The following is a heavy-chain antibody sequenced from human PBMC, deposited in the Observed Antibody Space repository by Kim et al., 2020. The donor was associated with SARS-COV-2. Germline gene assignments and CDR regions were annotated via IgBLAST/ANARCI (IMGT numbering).Heavy chain of an antibody. D-gene: IGHD1-20*01. CDR1: GGSISSYY. CDR2: IYYSGST. V-gene: IGHV4-59*01. J-gene: IGHJ3*02. Sequence: SETLSLTCTVSGGSISSYYWSWIRQPPGKGLEWIGYIYYSGSTNYNPSLKSRVTISVDTSKNQFSLKLSSVTAADTAVYYCARGFNFTPILPPDAFDIWGQGTMVTVSS. CDR3: ARGFNFTPILPPDAFDI.